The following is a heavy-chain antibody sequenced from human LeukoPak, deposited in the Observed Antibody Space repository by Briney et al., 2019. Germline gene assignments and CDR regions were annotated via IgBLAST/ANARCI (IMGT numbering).Heavy chain of an antibody. V-gene: IGHV3-21*01. D-gene: IGHD2-2*01. J-gene: IGHJ4*02. Sequence: GGSLRLSCAPSGFTFSSYSMNWVRQAPGKGLEWVSSISSSSSYIYYADSVKGRFTISRGNAKNSLYLQMNSLRAEDTAVYYCASYVVPAALDYWGQGTLVTVSS. CDR2: ISSSSSYI. CDR1: GFTFSSYS. CDR3: ASYVVPAALDY.